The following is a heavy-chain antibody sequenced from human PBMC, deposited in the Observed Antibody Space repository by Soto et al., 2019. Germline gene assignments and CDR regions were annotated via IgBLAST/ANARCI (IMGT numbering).Heavy chain of an antibody. Sequence: ASVKVSCKASGYTFTSYSIHWVRRAPGQRLEWMGWINAGNGNTKYSQKFQGRVTITRDTSASTAYMELSSLRSEDTAVYYCASTNDYSSSSYYFDYWGQGTLVTVSS. V-gene: IGHV1-3*01. J-gene: IGHJ4*02. CDR1: GYTFTSYS. CDR2: INAGNGNT. CDR3: ASTNDYSSSSYYFDY. D-gene: IGHD6-6*01.